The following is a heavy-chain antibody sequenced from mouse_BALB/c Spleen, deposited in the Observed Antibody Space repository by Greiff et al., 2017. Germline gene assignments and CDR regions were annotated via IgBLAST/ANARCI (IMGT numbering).Heavy chain of an antibody. D-gene: IGHD2-4*01. CDR2: ISYDGSN. J-gene: IGHJ3*01. CDR1: GYSITSGYY. V-gene: IGHV3-6*02. CDR3: ARGDYYDYDGGFAY. Sequence: EVQLVESGPGLVKPSQSLSLTCSVTGYSITSGYYWNWIRQFPGNKLEWMGYISYDGSNNYNPSLKNRISITRDTSKNQFFLKLNSVTTEDTATYYCARGDYYDYDGGFAYWGQGTLVTVSA.